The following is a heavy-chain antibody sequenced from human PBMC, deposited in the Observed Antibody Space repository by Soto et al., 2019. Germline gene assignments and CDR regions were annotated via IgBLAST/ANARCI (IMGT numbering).Heavy chain of an antibody. J-gene: IGHJ4*02. D-gene: IGHD3-10*01. CDR1: GFTFSSYA. V-gene: IGHV3-23*01. Sequence: EVPLLESGGCLVQPGGSLRLSCAASGFTFSSYAMSWVRQAPGKGLEWVSAISGSGGSTYYADSVKGRFTISRDNSKNTLYLQMNSLRAEDTAVYYCAPHLWFGELYYWGQGTLVTVSS. CDR3: APHLWFGELYY. CDR2: ISGSGGST.